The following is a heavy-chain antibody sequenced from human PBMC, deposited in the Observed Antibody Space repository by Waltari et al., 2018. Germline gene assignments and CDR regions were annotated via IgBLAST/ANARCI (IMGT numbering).Heavy chain of an antibody. D-gene: IGHD6-13*01. Sequence: EVQLVESGGGLVQPGGSLRLSCAASGFPFTNYWIHWGRHAPGKGLEWVSRIIRDGYSRKYADSVKCLFTISRDNTNSTVYLQMNSLRAEDTALYYCTRDTAGYDYWGRGTLVTVS. V-gene: IGHV3-74*03. J-gene: IGHJ4*02. CDR3: TRDTAGYDY. CDR2: IIRDGYSR. CDR1: GFPFTNYW.